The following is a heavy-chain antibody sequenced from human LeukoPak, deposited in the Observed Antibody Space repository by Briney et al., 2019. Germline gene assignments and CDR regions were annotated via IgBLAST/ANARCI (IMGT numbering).Heavy chain of an antibody. CDR2: IKQDGSEK. V-gene: IGHV3-7*01. CDR1: GFTFSSYW. D-gene: IGHD3-22*01. CDR3: ARANYYDSSGYYYVGHYFDY. Sequence: GGSLRLSCAASGFTFSSYWMSWVRQAPGKGLEGVANIKQDGSEKYYVDSVKGRFTISRDNAKNSLYLQMNSLRAEDTAVYYCARANYYDSSGYYYVGHYFDYWGQGTLVTVSS. J-gene: IGHJ4*02.